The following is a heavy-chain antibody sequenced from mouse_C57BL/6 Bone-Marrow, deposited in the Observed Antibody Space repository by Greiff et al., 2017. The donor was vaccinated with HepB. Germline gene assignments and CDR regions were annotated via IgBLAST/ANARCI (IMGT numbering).Heavy chain of an antibody. J-gene: IGHJ4*01. CDR3: AIHPYYNGSSPSYYYAMDY. CDR2: ISGGGGNT. Sequence: EVQLVESGGGLVKPGGSLKLSCAASGFTFSSYTMSWVRQTPEKRLEWVATISGGGGNTYYPDSVKGRSTISRDNAKNTLYLQMSSLRSEDTALYYCAIHPYYNGSSPSYYYAMDYWGQGPSVTVSS. CDR1: GFTFSSYT. V-gene: IGHV5-9*01. D-gene: IGHD1-1*01.